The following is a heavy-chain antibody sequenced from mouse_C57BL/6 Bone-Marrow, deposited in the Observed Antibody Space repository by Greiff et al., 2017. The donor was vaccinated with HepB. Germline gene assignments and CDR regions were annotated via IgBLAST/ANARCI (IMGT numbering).Heavy chain of an antibody. Sequence: QVQLQQSGPGLVAPSQSLSITCTVSGFSLTSYAISWVRQPPGKGLEWLGVIWTGGGTNYNSALKSRLSISKDNSKSQVILKMNSLQTDDTARYYCARNRRWLLRNYAMDYWGQGTSVTVSS. V-gene: IGHV2-9-1*01. D-gene: IGHD2-3*01. CDR2: IWTGGGT. CDR3: ARNRRWLLRNYAMDY. J-gene: IGHJ4*01. CDR1: GFSLTSYA.